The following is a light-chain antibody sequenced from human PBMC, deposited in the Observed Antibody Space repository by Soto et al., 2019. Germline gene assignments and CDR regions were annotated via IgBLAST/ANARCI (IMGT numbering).Light chain of an antibody. J-gene: IGLJ2*01. CDR1: SRDVGGYNY. V-gene: IGLV2-14*01. CDR3: SSYTSSSTLVV. Sequence: QSVLTPPASVSGSPGQSITISCTGTSRDVGGYNYVSWYQQHPGKAPKLMIYEVSNRPSGVSNRFSGSKSGNTASLTISGLQAEDEADYYCSSYTSSSTLVVFGGGTKLTVL. CDR2: EVS.